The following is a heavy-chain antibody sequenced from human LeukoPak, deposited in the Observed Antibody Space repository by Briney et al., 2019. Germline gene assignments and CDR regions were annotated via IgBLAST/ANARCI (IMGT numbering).Heavy chain of an antibody. CDR3: ASGPSAYYGSGSYRFDY. CDR1: GYTFTSYA. J-gene: IGHJ4*02. D-gene: IGHD3-10*01. CDR2: INAGNGNT. Sequence: ASVKVSCKASGYTFTSYAMHWVRQAPGQRLEWMGWINAGNGNTKYSQKFQGRVTLTTDTSTSTAYMELRSLRSDDTAVYYCASGPSAYYGSGSYRFDYWGQGTLVTVSS. V-gene: IGHV1-3*01.